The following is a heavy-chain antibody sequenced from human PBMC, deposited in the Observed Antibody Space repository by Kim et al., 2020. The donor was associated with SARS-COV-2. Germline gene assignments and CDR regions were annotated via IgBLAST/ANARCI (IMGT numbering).Heavy chain of an antibody. Sequence: KSRVTISVDTSKNQFSLKLSSVTAADTAVYYCARVSGMRMVGVVITGPFDYWGQGTLVTVSS. D-gene: IGHD3-3*01. CDR3: ARVSGMRMVGVVITGPFDY. J-gene: IGHJ4*02. V-gene: IGHV4-31*02.